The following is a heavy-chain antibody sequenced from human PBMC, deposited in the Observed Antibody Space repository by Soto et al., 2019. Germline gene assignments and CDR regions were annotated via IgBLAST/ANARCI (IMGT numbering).Heavy chain of an antibody. CDR2: IIPIFGTA. CDR3: ARGRTGTPYYFDY. D-gene: IGHD1-1*01. Sequence: SVKVSCKASGGTFNSYAISWVRQAPGQGLEWMGGIIPIFGTANYAQKFQGRVTITADESTSTAYVELSSLRSEDTAVYYCARGRTGTPYYFDYWGQGTLVTVSS. CDR1: GGTFNSYA. V-gene: IGHV1-69*13. J-gene: IGHJ4*02.